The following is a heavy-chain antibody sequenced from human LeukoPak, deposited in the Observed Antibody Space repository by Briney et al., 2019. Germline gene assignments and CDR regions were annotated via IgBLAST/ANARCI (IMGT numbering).Heavy chain of an antibody. V-gene: IGHV3-23*01. D-gene: IGHD2-15*01. CDR3: AKDTSAWWYHRAYMNV. CDR2: ISGSGDKT. J-gene: IGHJ6*03. Sequence: PGGSLRLSCAASGFTFSDYAMSWVRQAPGGGLEWVSAISGSGDKTFHADSVKSRFTTSRDNSKNTLSLQMSSLRVEDSAVYFCAKDTSAWWYHRAYMNVWGTGTTVTVSS. CDR1: GFTFSDYA.